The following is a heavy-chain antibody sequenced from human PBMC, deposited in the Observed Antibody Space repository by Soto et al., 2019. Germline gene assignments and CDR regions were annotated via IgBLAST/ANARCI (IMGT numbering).Heavy chain of an antibody. V-gene: IGHV6-1*01. CDR3: ARNHPSGYSSGWYLENAFDI. J-gene: IGHJ3*02. Sequence: SQTLSLTCAISGDSVSSNSAAWNWIRQSPSRGLEWLGRTYYRSKWYNDYAVSVKSRITINPDTSKNQFSLQLNSVTPEDTAVYYCARNHPSGYSSGWYLENAFDIWGQGTMVTVSS. CDR1: GDSVSSNSAA. CDR2: TYYRSKWYN. D-gene: IGHD6-19*01.